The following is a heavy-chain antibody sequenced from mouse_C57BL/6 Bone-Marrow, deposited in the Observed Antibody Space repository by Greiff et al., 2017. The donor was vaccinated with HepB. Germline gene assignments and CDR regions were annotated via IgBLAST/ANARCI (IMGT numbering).Heavy chain of an antibody. Sequence: QVQLQQPGAELVKPGASVKMSCKASGYTFTSYWITWVKQRPGQGLEWIGDIYPGSVSTNYNEKFKSKATLTVDTSSSTAYMQLSSLTSEDSAVYYCARREIYYGNYFFDYWGQGTTLTVSS. D-gene: IGHD2-1*01. CDR3: ARREIYYGNYFFDY. CDR1: GYTFTSYW. V-gene: IGHV1-55*01. CDR2: IYPGSVST. J-gene: IGHJ2*01.